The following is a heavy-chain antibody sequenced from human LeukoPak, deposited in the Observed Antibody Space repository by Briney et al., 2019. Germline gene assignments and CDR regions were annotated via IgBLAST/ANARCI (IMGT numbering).Heavy chain of an antibody. J-gene: IGHJ4*02. Sequence: SETLSLTCTVSGGSISSYYWGWIRQPPGKGLEWIGYIYYSGSTNYNPSLKSRVTISVDTSKNQFSLKLSSVTAADTAVYYCARGEWLPIYYFDYWGQGTLVTVSS. CDR1: GGSISSYY. CDR2: IYYSGST. V-gene: IGHV4-59*01. D-gene: IGHD5-12*01. CDR3: ARGEWLPIYYFDY.